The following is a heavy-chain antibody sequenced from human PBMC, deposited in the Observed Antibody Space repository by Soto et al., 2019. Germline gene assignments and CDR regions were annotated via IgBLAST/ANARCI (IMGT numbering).Heavy chain of an antibody. CDR3: ARPGNGYKAISYGLDV. D-gene: IGHD5-18*01. V-gene: IGHV5-51*01. J-gene: IGHJ6*02. CDR1: WFSFTSFW. CDR2: IYPGDSDA. Sequence: PGESLKISCKVSWFSFTSFWIAWVRQWPGKGLEWMGIIYPGDSDARYNPSFQGQVTISADKSISTAYLQWSSLRASDTAMYYCARPGNGYKAISYGLDVWGQGTMVTVSS.